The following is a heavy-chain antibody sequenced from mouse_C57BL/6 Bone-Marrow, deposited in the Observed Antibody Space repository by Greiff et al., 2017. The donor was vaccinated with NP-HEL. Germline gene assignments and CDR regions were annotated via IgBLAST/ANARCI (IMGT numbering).Heavy chain of an antibody. Sequence: QVQLQQPGAELVKPGASVRLSCKASGYTFPSYWMHWVKQRPGQGLEWIGMFHPNSGSTNYNEKFKSKATLTVDKSSSTAYMQLSSLTSEDSAVYYCARRDGNSSWFAYWGQGTLVTVSA. CDR1: GYTFPSYW. J-gene: IGHJ3*01. CDR3: ARRDGNSSWFAY. V-gene: IGHV1-64*01. CDR2: FHPNSGST. D-gene: IGHD2-1*01.